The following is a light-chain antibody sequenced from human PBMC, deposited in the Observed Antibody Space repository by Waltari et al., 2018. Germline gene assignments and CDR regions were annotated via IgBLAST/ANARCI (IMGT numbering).Light chain of an antibody. Sequence: QTVLTQPPSTSGAPGQTVTISCSGTQSNVGDNVVNWYQQFPGAVPRLLIYRNDQRPSGVPYRLSVSKSGTSASLAISGLRSEDEADYFCASWYDSPTGRWVFGGGTKVTVL. J-gene: IGLJ3*02. CDR3: ASWYDSPTGRWV. CDR1: QSNVGDNV. CDR2: RND. V-gene: IGLV1-44*01.